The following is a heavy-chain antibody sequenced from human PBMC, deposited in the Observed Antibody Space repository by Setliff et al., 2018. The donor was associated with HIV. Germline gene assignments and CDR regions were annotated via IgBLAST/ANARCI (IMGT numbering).Heavy chain of an antibody. CDR1: GDSISRYY. CDR2: VYHSGTT. CDR3: ARVALLNDHILPAPEYVDI. D-gene: IGHD2-15*01. Sequence: SETLSLTCSVSGDSISRYYWSWIRQSPPRGLEWIGYVYHSGTTNFNPSLKSRVTMSLDTSRSQLSLNLRSVTAADTGVYYCARVALLNDHILPAPEYVDIWGQGTQVTVSS. J-gene: IGHJ4*02. V-gene: IGHV4-59*03.